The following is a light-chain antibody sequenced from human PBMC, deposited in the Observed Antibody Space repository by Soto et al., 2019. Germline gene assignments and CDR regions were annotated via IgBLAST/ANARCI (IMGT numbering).Light chain of an antibody. J-gene: IGKJ5*01. CDR1: QSVGNY. CDR3: QQRSS. V-gene: IGKV3-11*01. CDR2: DAS. Sequence: EIVLTQSPATLSLSPGERATLSCRASQSVGNYLAWYQQKPGQAPRLLIYDASGRATGFPARFSAGGSVTDFTLTISSLEPEDFGVYYCQQRSSFGQGTRLEIK.